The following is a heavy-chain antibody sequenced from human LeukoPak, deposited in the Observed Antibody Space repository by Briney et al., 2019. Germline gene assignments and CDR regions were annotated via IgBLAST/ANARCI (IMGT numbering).Heavy chain of an antibody. CDR3: ASEKGYDFWSGYSHAFDI. V-gene: IGHV4-61*01. CDR2: IYYSGTT. D-gene: IGHD3-3*01. CDR1: GGSVSSGSYY. Sequence: SETLSLTCTVSGGSVSSGSYYWSWIRQPPGKGLEWIGYIYYSGTTNYSPSLKSRVTISVDTSKNQFSLKLSSVTAADTAVYYCASEKGYDFWSGYSHAFDIWGQGTMVTVSS. J-gene: IGHJ3*02.